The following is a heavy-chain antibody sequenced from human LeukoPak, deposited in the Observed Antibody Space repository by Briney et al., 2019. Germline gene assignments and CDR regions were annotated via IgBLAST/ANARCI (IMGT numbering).Heavy chain of an antibody. CDR1: GFTFSSYS. CDR2: ISSSSSHI. V-gene: IGHV3-21*01. CDR3: ARNGPYDSSGYYSFSYYYYGMDV. D-gene: IGHD3-22*01. J-gene: IGHJ6*02. Sequence: PGGSLRLSCAASGFTFSSYSMNWVRQAPGKGLEWVSSISSSSSHIYYADSVKGRFTISRDNAKNSLYLQMNSLRAEDTAVYYCARNGPYDSSGYYSFSYYYYGMDVWGQGTTVTVSS.